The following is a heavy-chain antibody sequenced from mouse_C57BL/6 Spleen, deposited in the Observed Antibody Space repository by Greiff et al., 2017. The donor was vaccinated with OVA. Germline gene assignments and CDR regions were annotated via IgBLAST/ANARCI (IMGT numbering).Heavy chain of an antibody. CDR3: AGYDHRGFAY. V-gene: IGHV1-76*01. Sequence: QVQLQQSGAELVRPGASVKLSCKASGYTFTDYYINWVKQRPGQGLEWIARIYPGSGNTYYNEKFKGKATLTAEKSSSTAYMQLSSLTSEDSAVYFCAGYDHRGFAYWGQGTLVTVSA. CDR2: IYPGSGNT. CDR1: GYTFTDYY. D-gene: IGHD2-2*01. J-gene: IGHJ3*01.